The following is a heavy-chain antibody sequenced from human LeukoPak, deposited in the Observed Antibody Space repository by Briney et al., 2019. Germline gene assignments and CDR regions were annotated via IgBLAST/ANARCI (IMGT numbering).Heavy chain of an antibody. D-gene: IGHD3/OR15-3a*01. CDR1: GFTFSDFY. Sequence: PGGSLRLSCAASGFTFSDFYMTWIRQAPGKGLEWISYISEDGRITYYADSLKGRFTISRDNAKNSLSLQVDSLRADDTAVYFCARRGNTESWTVVIDYWGQGTLVTVSS. V-gene: IGHV3-11*01. CDR3: ARRGNTESWTVVIDY. J-gene: IGHJ4*02. CDR2: ISEDGRIT.